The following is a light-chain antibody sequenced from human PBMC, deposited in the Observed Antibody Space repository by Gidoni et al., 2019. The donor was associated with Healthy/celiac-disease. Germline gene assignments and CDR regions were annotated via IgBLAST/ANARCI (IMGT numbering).Light chain of an antibody. Sequence: EIVLPQSPATLSLSPGERATLSCRASQSVSSYLAWYQQKPGQAPRLLIYDASNRATGIPARFSGSGSGTDFTLTISSLEPEDFAVYYCQQRSNWPPNFGQXTRLEIK. CDR3: QQRSNWPPN. CDR2: DAS. V-gene: IGKV3-11*01. CDR1: QSVSSY. J-gene: IGKJ5*01.